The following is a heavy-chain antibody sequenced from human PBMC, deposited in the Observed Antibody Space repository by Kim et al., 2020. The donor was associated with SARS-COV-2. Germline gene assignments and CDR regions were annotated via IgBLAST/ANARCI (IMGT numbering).Heavy chain of an antibody. CDR3: ARGEGVLLWFGDLLGGYF. CDR1: GGSFSGYY. CDR2: INHSGST. V-gene: IGHV4-34*01. J-gene: IGHJ1*01. D-gene: IGHD3-10*01. Sequence: SETLSLTCAVYGGSFSGYYWSWIRQPPGKGLEWIGEINHSGSTNYNPSLKSRVTISVDTSKNQFSLKLSSVTAADTAVYYCARGEGVLLWFGDLLGGYF.